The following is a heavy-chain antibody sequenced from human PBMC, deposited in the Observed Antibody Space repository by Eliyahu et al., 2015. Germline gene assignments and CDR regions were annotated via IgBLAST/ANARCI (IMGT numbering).Heavy chain of an antibody. CDR1: GISLTGGDLR. V-gene: IGHV2-5*01. CDR3: VYSRFHGYDSPFES. D-gene: IGHD5-12*01. CDR2: IYWNDNR. J-gene: IGHJ4*02. Sequence: QITLKESGPTLVKPRQTLALTXXVSGISLTGGDLRVGWIRQPPGKALEWLALIYWNDNRRYKPSLMTRLTINKDMSRNQVVLTMTDLAPVDTATYYCVYSRFHGYDSPFESWGQGILVTVSS.